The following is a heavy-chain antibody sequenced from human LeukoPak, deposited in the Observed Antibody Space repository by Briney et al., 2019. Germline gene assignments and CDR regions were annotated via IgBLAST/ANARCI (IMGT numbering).Heavy chain of an antibody. Sequence: GESLKISCKGSGYSFSRYWIGWVRQMPEKGLEWLGIIYPGDSDTRYSPSFQGQVTISADKSITTAYLQWSSLKASDTAMYYCARQGGYCSSPSCYSDYWGQGTLVTVSS. D-gene: IGHD2-2*02. J-gene: IGHJ4*02. CDR3: ARQGGYCSSPSCYSDY. CDR2: IYPGDSDT. CDR1: GYSFSRYW. V-gene: IGHV5-51*01.